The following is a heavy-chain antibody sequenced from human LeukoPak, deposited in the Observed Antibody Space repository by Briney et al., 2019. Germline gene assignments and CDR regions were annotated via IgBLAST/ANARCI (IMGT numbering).Heavy chain of an antibody. CDR3: ARYCSGGSCYPYYYYGVDV. D-gene: IGHD2-15*01. Sequence: SETLSLTCTVSGGYISNSYWSWIRQPPGKGLEWIGYIYYSGSTNYNPSLASRVTISLDTSKNQFSLKLRSVTAADTAVYYCARYCSGGSCYPYYYYGVDVWGQGTTVTVSS. CDR1: GGYISNSY. J-gene: IGHJ6*02. CDR2: IYYSGST. V-gene: IGHV4-59*08.